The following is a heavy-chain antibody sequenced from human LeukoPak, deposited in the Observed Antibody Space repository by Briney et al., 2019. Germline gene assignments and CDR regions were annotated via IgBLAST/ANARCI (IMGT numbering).Heavy chain of an antibody. CDR2: IYYSGST. Sequence: PSETLSLTCTVSGGSISSYYWSWIRQPPGKGLEWIGYIYYSGSTNYNPSLKSRVTISVDTSKNQFSLKLSSVTAADTAVYYCARAVDYYDSSGYYHVGYFQHWGQGTLVTVSS. V-gene: IGHV4-59*01. D-gene: IGHD3-22*01. CDR1: GGSISSYY. J-gene: IGHJ1*01. CDR3: ARAVDYYDSSGYYHVGYFQH.